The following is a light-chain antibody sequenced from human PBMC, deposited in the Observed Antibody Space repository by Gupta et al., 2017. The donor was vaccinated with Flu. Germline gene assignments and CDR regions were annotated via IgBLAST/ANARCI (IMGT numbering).Light chain of an antibody. CDR2: DNN. Sequence: SSSRIGTNYVSWYQQFPGTAPKLPIYDNNVRPSGIPDRFSGSKSGTSATLGITGLQTGDEAVYYCGTWDGSLSVGVFGGGTKLTVL. J-gene: IGLJ2*01. V-gene: IGLV1-51*01. CDR1: SSRIGTNY. CDR3: GTWDGSLSVGV.